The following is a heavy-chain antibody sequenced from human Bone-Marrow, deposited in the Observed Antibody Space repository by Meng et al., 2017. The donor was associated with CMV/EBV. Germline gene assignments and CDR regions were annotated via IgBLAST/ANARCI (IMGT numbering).Heavy chain of an antibody. Sequence: SVKVSCKASGGTFSSYAISWVRQAPGQGLEWMGRIIPILGIANYAQKFQGRVTITADKSTSTAYMELRSLRSDDTAVYYCARVSEARRRSGWYKYSGTEYWGQGTLVTVSS. D-gene: IGHD6-19*01. CDR2: IIPILGIA. CDR1: GGTFSSYA. V-gene: IGHV1-69*04. CDR3: ARVSEARRRSGWYKYSGTEY. J-gene: IGHJ4*02.